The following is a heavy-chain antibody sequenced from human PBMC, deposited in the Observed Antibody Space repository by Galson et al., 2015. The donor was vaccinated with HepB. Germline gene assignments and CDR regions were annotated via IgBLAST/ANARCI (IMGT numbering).Heavy chain of an antibody. J-gene: IGHJ5*02. CDR1: GFTFSSYN. V-gene: IGHV3-21*01. CDR3: ARGGSFDP. Sequence: SLRLSCAASGFTFSSYNMNWVRQAPGKGLEWVSSISSSSDYIYYADSVKGRFTISRDNAKNSLYLQMNTLRVEDTAVYYCARGGSFDPWGQGTLVTVSS. CDR2: ISSSSDYI.